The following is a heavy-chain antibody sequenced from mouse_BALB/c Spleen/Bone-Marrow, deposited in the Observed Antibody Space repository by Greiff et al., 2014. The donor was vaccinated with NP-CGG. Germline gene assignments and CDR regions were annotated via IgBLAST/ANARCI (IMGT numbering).Heavy chain of an antibody. D-gene: IGHD1-1*01. Sequence: EVKLQESGGALVQPGGSLKLSCATSGFSFSDYYMYWVRQTPEKRLEWVAYISDSGGGSYYPDTVKGRFTISRDNAKNTLYLQMSRLKSEDTAMYYCARLGDYSYFDYWGQGTTLTVSS. CDR2: ISDSGGGS. V-gene: IGHV5-12*02. J-gene: IGHJ2*01. CDR3: ARLGDYSYFDY. CDR1: GFSFSDYY.